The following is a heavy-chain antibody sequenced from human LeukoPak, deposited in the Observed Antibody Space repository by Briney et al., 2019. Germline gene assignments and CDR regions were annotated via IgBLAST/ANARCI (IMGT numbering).Heavy chain of an antibody. J-gene: IGHJ3*02. CDR2: IYYSGST. CDR3: ASLPQLSRDGYIADSFDI. V-gene: IGHV4-39*07. CDR1: GGSISSSSYY. Sequence: SETLSLTCTVSGGSISSSSYYWGWIRQPPGKGLEWIGSIYYSGSTYYNPSLKSRVTISVDTSKNQFSLKLSSVTAADTAVYYCASLPQLSRDGYIADSFDIWGHGTMVTVSP. D-gene: IGHD5-24*01.